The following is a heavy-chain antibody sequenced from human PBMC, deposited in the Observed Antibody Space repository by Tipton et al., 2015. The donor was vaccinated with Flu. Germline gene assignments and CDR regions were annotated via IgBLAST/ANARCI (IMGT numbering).Heavy chain of an antibody. D-gene: IGHD6-13*01. Sequence: QSGAEVKKPGASVKVSCKASGYTFTSYGISWVRQAPGQGLEWMGWISAYNGNTNYAQKLQGRVTMTTDTSTSTAYMELRSLRSDDTAVYYCARDLVGSSWSYYYYYMDAWGKGTTVTVSS. CDR1: GYTFTSYG. V-gene: IGHV1-18*04. CDR3: ARDLVGSSWSYYYYYMDA. CDR2: ISAYNGNT. J-gene: IGHJ6*03.